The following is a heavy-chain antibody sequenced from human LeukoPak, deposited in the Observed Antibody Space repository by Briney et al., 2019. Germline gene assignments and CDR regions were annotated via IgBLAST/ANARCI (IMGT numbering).Heavy chain of an antibody. CDR3: ATYKNWVAGDV. CDR1: GFTFSDSW. J-gene: IGHJ6*02. CDR2: IKEDESEK. D-gene: IGHD7-27*01. Sequence: LPGGSLRLSCAASGFTFSDSWMSWVRQAPGKGPEWVANIKEDESEKHYVDSAKGRFTVSRDNAKSSLFLQMNRLRVEDTAVYYCATYKNWVAGDVWGQGTTVSVSS. V-gene: IGHV3-7*01.